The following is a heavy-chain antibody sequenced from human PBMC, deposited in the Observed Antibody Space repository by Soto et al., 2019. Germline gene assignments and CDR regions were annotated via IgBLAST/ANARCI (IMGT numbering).Heavy chain of an antibody. D-gene: IGHD6-6*01. J-gene: IGHJ4*02. CDR2: IRSKAYGGTT. V-gene: IGHV3-49*03. CDR3: TRDRYSSSSGPSDY. CDR1: GFTLGDYA. Sequence: GGSLRLSCTASGFTLGDYAMSWFRQAPGKGLEWVGFIRSKAYGGTTEYAASVKGRFTISRDDSKSIAYLQMNSLKTEDTAVYYCTRDRYSSSSGPSDYWGQGTLVTVSS.